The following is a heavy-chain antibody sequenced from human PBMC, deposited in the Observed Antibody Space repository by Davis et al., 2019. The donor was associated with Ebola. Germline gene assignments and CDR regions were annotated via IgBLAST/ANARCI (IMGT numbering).Heavy chain of an antibody. J-gene: IGHJ4*02. CDR2: IFPGGSES. CDR3: ARPGDDMAMGG. D-gene: IGHD7-27*01. CDR1: GFGFRSHW. Sequence: GGSLRLSCESSGFGFRSHWIGWVRQRPGKGLEWMGAIFPGGSESRYSPSLQGQVTISADKSITTAYLQWSSLKASDTAMYYCARPGDDMAMGGWGQGTLVTVSS. V-gene: IGHV5-51*01.